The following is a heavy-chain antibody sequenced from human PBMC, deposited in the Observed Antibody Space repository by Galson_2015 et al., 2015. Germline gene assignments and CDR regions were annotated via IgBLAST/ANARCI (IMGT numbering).Heavy chain of an antibody. Sequence: SLRLSCAASGFTVSSNYMSWVRQAPGKGLEWVSVIYSGGSTYYADSVKGRFTISRDNSKNTLYLQMNSLRAEDTAVYYCARAWRDYDSSGYYYNSLFYWGQGTLVTVSS. CDR2: IYSGGST. J-gene: IGHJ4*02. D-gene: IGHD3-22*01. CDR1: GFTVSSNY. CDR3: ARAWRDYDSSGYYYNSLFY. V-gene: IGHV3-53*01.